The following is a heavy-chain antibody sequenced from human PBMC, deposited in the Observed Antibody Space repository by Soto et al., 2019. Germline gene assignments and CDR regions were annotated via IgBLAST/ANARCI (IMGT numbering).Heavy chain of an antibody. CDR1: GGSISSYY. CDR3: ARHHLLYDSSPAWFDP. D-gene: IGHD3-22*01. J-gene: IGHJ5*02. CDR2: IYYSGST. Sequence: SETLSLTCTVSGGSISSYYWSWIRQPPGKGLEWIGYIYYSGSTNYNPSLKSRVTISVDTSKNQFSLKLTSVTAADTAVYYCARHHLLYDSSPAWFDPWGQGTLVTVSS. V-gene: IGHV4-59*08.